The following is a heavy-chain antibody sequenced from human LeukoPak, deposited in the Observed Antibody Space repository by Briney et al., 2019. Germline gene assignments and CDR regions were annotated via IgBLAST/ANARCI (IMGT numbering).Heavy chain of an antibody. D-gene: IGHD6-19*01. Sequence: GGSLRLSCAASGFTFSSYWMSWVRQAPGKGLEWVANIKQDGSEKYYVDSVKGRFTISRDNAKNSLYLQMNSLRAEDTAVYYCARDRIAVAGTSIEAFDIWGQGTMVTVSS. CDR1: GFTFSSYW. CDR2: IKQDGSEK. CDR3: ARDRIAVAGTSIEAFDI. V-gene: IGHV3-7*01. J-gene: IGHJ3*02.